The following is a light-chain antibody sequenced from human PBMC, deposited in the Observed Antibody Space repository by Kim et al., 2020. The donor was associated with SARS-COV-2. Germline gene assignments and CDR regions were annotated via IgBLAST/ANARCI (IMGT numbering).Light chain of an antibody. CDR2: KAS. J-gene: IGKJ1*01. CDR3: QQYNGYSWT. V-gene: IGKV1-5*03. Sequence: ASVGDRVTITCRSSQSISSWLAWYQQKPGKAPKLLIYKASSLESGVPSRFSGSGSGTEFTLTISSLQPDDFATYYCQQYNGYSWTFGQGTKVDIK. CDR1: QSISSW.